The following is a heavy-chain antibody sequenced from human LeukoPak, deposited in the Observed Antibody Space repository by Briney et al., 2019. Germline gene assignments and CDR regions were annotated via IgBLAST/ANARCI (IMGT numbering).Heavy chain of an antibody. V-gene: IGHV4-59*08. CDR1: GASISSDY. J-gene: IGHJ4*02. CDR3: ARHPFFNPFDY. CDR2: IYITGNT. D-gene: IGHD3-3*01. Sequence: PSETLSLTCTVSGASISSDYWSWIRQPPGKGLEWIGYIYITGNTNYSPSLKSRVTMSLDTSKNQFPLKLSSVTATDTAVYYCARHPFFNPFDYWGLGTLVTVSS.